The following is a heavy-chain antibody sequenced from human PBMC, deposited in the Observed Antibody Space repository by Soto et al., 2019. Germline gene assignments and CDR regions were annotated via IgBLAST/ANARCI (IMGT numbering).Heavy chain of an antibody. CDR1: GYTFTSYD. D-gene: IGHD1-26*01. CDR3: ATETSGSYRLDY. J-gene: IGHJ4*02. Sequence: QVQLVQSGAEVKKPGASVKVSCKASGYTFTSYDINWVRQATGQGLEWMGWMNPNSGNTGYAQKLQGRVTMTRNTSISTAYMELSSLRSDDTAVYYWATETSGSYRLDYWGQGTLVTVSS. CDR2: MNPNSGNT. V-gene: IGHV1-8*01.